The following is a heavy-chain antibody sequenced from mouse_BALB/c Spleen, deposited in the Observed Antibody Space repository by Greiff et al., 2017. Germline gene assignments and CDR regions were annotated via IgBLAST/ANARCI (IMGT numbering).Heavy chain of an antibody. Sequence: EVQVVESGGGLVKPGGSLKLSCAASGFTFSSYAMSWVRQTPEKRLEWVASISSGGSTYYPDSVKGRFTISRDNARNILYLQMSSLRSEDTAMYYCARGPWDYAMDYWGQGTSVTVSS. CDR1: GFTFSSYA. J-gene: IGHJ4*01. CDR2: ISSGGST. CDR3: ARGPWDYAMDY. V-gene: IGHV5-6-5*01. D-gene: IGHD4-1*01.